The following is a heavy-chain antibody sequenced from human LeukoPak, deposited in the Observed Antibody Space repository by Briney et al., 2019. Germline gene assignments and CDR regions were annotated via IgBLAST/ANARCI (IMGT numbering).Heavy chain of an antibody. CDR3: ARARKRITMIVVVNLDAFDI. J-gene: IGHJ3*02. V-gene: IGHV1-46*01. Sequence: ASVKVSCKASGYTFTSYYMHWVRQAPGQGLEWMGIINPSGGSTSYAQKFQGRVTMTRDMSPSTVYMELSSLRSEDTAVYYCARARKRITMIVVVNLDAFDIWGQGTMVTVSS. CDR2: INPSGGST. D-gene: IGHD3-22*01. CDR1: GYTFTSYY.